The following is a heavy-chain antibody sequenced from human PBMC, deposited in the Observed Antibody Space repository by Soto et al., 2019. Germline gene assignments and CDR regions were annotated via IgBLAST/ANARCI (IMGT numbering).Heavy chain of an antibody. CDR3: VRTSLVVAAATREDY. V-gene: IGHV3-74*01. Sequence: EVQLVESGGGLVQPGESLRLSCAASGFTFSSYWMHWVRQAPGKGLVWVSRINSDGSSTSYAGSVKGRFTISRDNAKNTLYLQMSSLRPEDTTVYYCVRTSLVVAAATREDYWGQGTLLTVSS. CDR2: INSDGSST. CDR1: GFTFSSYW. D-gene: IGHD2-15*01. J-gene: IGHJ4*02.